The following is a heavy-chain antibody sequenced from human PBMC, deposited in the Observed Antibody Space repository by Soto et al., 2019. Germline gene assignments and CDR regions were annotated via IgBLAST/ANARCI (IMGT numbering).Heavy chain of an antibody. D-gene: IGHD3-22*01. J-gene: IGHJ4*02. Sequence: ASVKVSCKASGYTFTSYGISWVRQAPGQGLEWMGWISAYNGNTNYAQNLQGRVTMTTDTSTSTVYMELRSLRSDDTAVYYCTRSGYYSPTDYWGQGTLVTVS. CDR1: GYTFTSYG. V-gene: IGHV1-18*01. CDR3: TRSGYYSPTDY. CDR2: ISAYNGNT.